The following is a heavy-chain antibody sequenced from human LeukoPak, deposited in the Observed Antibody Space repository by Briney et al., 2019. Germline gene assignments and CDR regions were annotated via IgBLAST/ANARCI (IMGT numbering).Heavy chain of an antibody. V-gene: IGHV1-69*13. CDR1: GYTFTSYG. D-gene: IGHD5-24*01. J-gene: IGHJ4*02. CDR2: IIPIFGTA. Sequence: GASVKVSCKASGYTFTSYGISWVRQAPGQGLEWMGGIIPIFGTANYAQKFQGRVTITADESTSTAYMELSSLRSEDTAVYYCATLPRPDRDGYSAVDYWGQGTLVTVSS. CDR3: ATLPRPDRDGYSAVDY.